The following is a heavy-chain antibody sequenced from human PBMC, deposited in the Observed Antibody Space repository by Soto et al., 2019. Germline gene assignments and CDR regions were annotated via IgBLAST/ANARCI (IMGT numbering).Heavy chain of an antibody. D-gene: IGHD3-3*01. CDR2: ISSSSSTI. CDR3: ARAGVGFWSYYYYYGMDV. V-gene: IGHV3-48*02. Sequence: EVQLVESGGGLVQPGGSLRLSCAASGFTFSSYSMNWVRQAPGKGLEWVSYISSSSSTIYYADSVKGRFTIPRDNAKNSLYLQMNSLRDEDTAVYYCARAGVGFWSYYYYYGMDVWGQGTTVTVSS. J-gene: IGHJ6*02. CDR1: GFTFSSYS.